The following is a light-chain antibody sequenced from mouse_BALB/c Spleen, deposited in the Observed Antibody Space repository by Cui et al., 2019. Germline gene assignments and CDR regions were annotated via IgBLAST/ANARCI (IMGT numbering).Light chain of an antibody. CDR2: SAS. Sequence: DIVMTQSQKFMSTSVGDRVSVTRKASQNVGTNVAWYQQKPGQSPKALIYSASYRYSGVPDRLTGSGSGTDFTLTISNVQSEDLAEYFCQQYNSYPTFGGGTKLEIK. CDR1: QNVGTN. J-gene: IGKJ2*01. CDR3: QQYNSYPT. V-gene: IGKV6-15*01.